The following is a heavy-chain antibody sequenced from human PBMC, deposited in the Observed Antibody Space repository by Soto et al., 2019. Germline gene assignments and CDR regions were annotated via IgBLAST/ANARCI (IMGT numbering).Heavy chain of an antibody. J-gene: IGHJ6*02. CDR1: GGTFSSYA. CDR3: ARGTVTGSKYIYYYYGMDV. Sequence: QVQLVQSGAEVKKPGSSVKVSCKASGGTFSSYAIDWVRQAPGQGLEGMGGIIPIFGSTNYAQQLQGRVKLTADESTRTAYMELSTLRSEDTAVYYCARGTVTGSKYIYYYYGMDVWGQGTTVTVSS. CDR2: IIPIFGST. D-gene: IGHD1-1*01. V-gene: IGHV1-69*12.